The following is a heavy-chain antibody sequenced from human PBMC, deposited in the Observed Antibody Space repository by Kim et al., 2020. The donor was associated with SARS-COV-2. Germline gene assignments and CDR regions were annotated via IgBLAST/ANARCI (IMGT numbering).Heavy chain of an antibody. Sequence: SLKSRVTISVDTSENQFSLKLSSVTAADTAVYYCARESIAAAGTGWYFDLWGRGTLVTVSS. CDR3: ARESIAAAGTGWYFDL. D-gene: IGHD6-13*01. V-gene: IGHV4-31*02. J-gene: IGHJ2*01.